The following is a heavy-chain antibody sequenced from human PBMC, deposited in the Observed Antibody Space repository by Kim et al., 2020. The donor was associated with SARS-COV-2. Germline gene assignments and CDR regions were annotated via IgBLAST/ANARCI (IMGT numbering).Heavy chain of an antibody. D-gene: IGHD2-2*01. J-gene: IGHJ4*02. CDR3: ANLPVVGYGSSTSCYVPN. Sequence: KGRCTISRDNAKNTLYLQMNSVRAEDTAVYYCANLPVVGYGSSTSCYVPNWGQGTLVTVSS. V-gene: IGHV3-23*01.